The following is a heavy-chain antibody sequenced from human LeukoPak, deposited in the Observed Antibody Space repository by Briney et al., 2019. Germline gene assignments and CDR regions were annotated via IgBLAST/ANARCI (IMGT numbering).Heavy chain of an antibody. Sequence: GGSLRLSCAASGFAFSSYEMNWVRQAPGKGLEWVSYISSSGSTIYYADSVKGRFTISRDNAKNSLYLQMNSPRAEDTAVYYCAREGYSSGLGFQHWGQGTLVTVSS. J-gene: IGHJ1*01. V-gene: IGHV3-48*03. CDR1: GFAFSSYE. CDR3: AREGYSSGLGFQH. CDR2: ISSSGSTI. D-gene: IGHD6-19*01.